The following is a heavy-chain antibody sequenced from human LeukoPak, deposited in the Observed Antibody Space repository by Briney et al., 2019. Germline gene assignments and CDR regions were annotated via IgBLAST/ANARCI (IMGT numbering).Heavy chain of an antibody. CDR2: LYLSRTT. CDR1: GGSISGGSHH. V-gene: IGHV4-39*01. Sequence: PSETLSLTCTVSGGSISGGSHHWGWFRQSPGKGLEWIGSLYLSRTTYYNPSLNSRVTISVDTSKNQFSLQLNSVTAADTAVYYCVRHDGRGGATMGSLDSWGQGSLDTVSS. CDR3: VRHDGRGGATMGSLDS. J-gene: IGHJ4*02. D-gene: IGHD5-12*01.